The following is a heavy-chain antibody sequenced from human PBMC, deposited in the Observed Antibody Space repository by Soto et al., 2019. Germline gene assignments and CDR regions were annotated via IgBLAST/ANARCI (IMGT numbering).Heavy chain of an antibody. CDR2: IYWDDDE. D-gene: IGHD2-15*01. Sequence: QITLKESGPTLVEPTQTLTLTCTFSGFSLTTSGVGVAWIRQPPGKALEWLALIYWDDDERYSPSLKSRLTITRDTSKNPLVLTMTNMDPVDTATYYCAHKGGRGAAMDVWGQGTTVTVSS. CDR3: AHKGGRGAAMDV. J-gene: IGHJ6*02. CDR1: GFSLTTSGVG. V-gene: IGHV2-5*02.